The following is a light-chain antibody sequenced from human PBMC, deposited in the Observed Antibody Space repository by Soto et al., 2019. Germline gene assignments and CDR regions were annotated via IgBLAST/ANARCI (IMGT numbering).Light chain of an antibody. J-gene: IGKJ1*01. CDR1: QSISSG. Sequence: DIQMTQSPSTLSASVGDRGTITCRASQSISSGLAWYQQKPGKAPKLLIYDASSLESGVPSRFSGSGSGTEFTLTISSLQPDDFATYYCQQYNSYPWTFGQGTKVEIK. CDR2: DAS. V-gene: IGKV1-5*01. CDR3: QQYNSYPWT.